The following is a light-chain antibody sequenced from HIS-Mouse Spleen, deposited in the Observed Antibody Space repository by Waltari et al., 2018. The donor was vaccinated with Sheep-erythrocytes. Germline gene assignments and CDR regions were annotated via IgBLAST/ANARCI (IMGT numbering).Light chain of an antibody. Sequence: QSALTQPRSVSGSPGPSVPISCPGTSSDVGGYNYVSWYQPPPGKAPKLMIYDVSKRPSGVPDRFSGSKSGNTASLTISGLQAEDEADYYCCSYAGSYNHVFATGTKVTVL. J-gene: IGLJ1*01. CDR2: DVS. CDR3: CSYAGSYNHV. CDR1: SSDVGGYNY. V-gene: IGLV2-11*01.